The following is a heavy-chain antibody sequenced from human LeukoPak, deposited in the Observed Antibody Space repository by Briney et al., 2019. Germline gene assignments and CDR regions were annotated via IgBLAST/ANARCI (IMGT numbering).Heavy chain of an antibody. J-gene: IGHJ4*02. CDR2: ISGGGGST. Sequence: GGSLRLSCAASGFTFSSYAISWVRQAPGKGLEWVSAISGGGGSTYYADSVKGRFTISRDNSKNTLYLQMNSLRAEDTAVYYCAKDSVNRYCSGGSCLLFDYWGQGTLVTVPS. CDR3: AKDSVNRYCSGGSCLLFDY. V-gene: IGHV3-23*01. CDR1: GFTFSSYA. D-gene: IGHD2-15*01.